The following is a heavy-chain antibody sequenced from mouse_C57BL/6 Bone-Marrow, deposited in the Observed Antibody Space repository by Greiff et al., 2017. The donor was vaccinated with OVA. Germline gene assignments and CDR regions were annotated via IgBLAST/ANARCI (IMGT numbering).Heavy chain of an antibody. D-gene: IGHD2-3*01. V-gene: IGHV1-26*01. J-gene: IGHJ2*01. CDR1: GYTFTDYY. CDR3: ARDGDAFDY. CDR2: INPNNGGT. Sequence: EVQLQQSGPELVKPGASVKISCKASGYTFTDYYMNWVKQSHGKSLEWIGDINPNNGGTSYNQKFKGKAKLTVDKSSSTAYMELRSLTSEDSAVYYCARDGDAFDYWGQGTTLTVSS.